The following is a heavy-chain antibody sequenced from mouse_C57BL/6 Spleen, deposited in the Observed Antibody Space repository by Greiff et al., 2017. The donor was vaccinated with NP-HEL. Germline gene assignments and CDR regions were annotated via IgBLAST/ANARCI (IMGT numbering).Heavy chain of an antibody. D-gene: IGHD1-1*01. CDR2: IHPNSGST. Sequence: VQLQQPGAELVKPGASVKLSCKASGYTFTSYWMHWVKQRPGHGLEWIGMIHPNSGSTNYNAKFKSKATLTVDKSSSTAYMQLSSLTSEDSAVYYCARIGDYYGSSPHFDYWGQGTTLTVSS. V-gene: IGHV1-64*01. J-gene: IGHJ2*01. CDR3: ARIGDYYGSSPHFDY. CDR1: GYTFTSYW.